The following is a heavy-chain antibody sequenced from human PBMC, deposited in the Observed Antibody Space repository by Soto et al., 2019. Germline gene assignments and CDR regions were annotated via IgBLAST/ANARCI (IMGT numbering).Heavy chain of an antibody. D-gene: IGHD6-13*01. CDR1: GFTFSSYA. CDR3: AKAPLLRRAAAPRFDP. CDR2: ISGSGGST. J-gene: IGHJ5*02. V-gene: IGHV3-23*01. Sequence: VGSLRLSCADSGFTFSSYAMSWVRQAPGKGLEWVSAISGSGGSTYYADSVKGRFTISRDNSKNTLYLQMNSLRAEDTAVYYCAKAPLLRRAAAPRFDPWGQGTLVTVSS.